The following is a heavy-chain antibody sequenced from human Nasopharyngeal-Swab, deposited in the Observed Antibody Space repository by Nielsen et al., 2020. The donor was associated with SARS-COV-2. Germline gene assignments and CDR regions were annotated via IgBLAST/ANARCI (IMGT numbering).Heavy chain of an antibody. V-gene: IGHV3-33*01. CDR2: IWYDGSNK. D-gene: IGHD3-22*01. CDR3: ARDLDGPYYYDSSGFPDY. J-gene: IGHJ4*02. Sequence: GGSLRLSCAASGLTFSSYGMHWVRQAPGKELEWVAVIWYDGSNKYYADSVKGRFTISRDNSKNTLYLQMNSLRAEDTAVYYCARDLDGPYYYDSSGFPDYWGQGTLVAVSS. CDR1: GLTFSSYG.